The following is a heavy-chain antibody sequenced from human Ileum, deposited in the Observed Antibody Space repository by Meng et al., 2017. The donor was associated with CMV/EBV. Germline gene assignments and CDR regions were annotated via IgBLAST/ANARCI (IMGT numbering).Heavy chain of an antibody. D-gene: IGHD6-6*01. J-gene: IGHJ3*02. CDR1: GGIFNNYA. V-gene: IGHV1-69*05. CDR3: ASGSSSSQNDAFDI. Sequence: SAKVSCKASGGIFNNYAISWVRQAPGQGLEWMGGSIPILGTAKYAQKFQGRVTITTDESTTTAYMELSSLRSEDTAMYYCASGSSSSQNDAFDIWGQGTMVTVSS. CDR2: SIPILGTA.